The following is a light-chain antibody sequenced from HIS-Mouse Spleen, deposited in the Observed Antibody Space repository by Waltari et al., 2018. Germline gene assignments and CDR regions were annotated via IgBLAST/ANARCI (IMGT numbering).Light chain of an antibody. CDR1: SSDVGAYNY. J-gene: IGLJ2*01. Sequence: QSALTQPASVSGSPGQSITISCTGNSSDVGAYNYVSWYQQHPGKAPKLMIYDVSNRPSGVSNRFSGSKSGNTASLTISGLQAEDEADYYCSSYTSSSTLVVFGGGTKLTVL. CDR3: SSYTSSSTLVV. CDR2: DVS. V-gene: IGLV2-14*03.